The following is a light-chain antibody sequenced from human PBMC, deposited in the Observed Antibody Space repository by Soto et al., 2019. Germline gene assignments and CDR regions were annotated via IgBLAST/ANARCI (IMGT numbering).Light chain of an antibody. Sequence: VLTQSPGTLSLSPGERSTLSSRTSQSVGNNYLAWYQQKPGQAPRLLIYGASNRATGIPDRFSGSGSGTDFTLTISRLQPEDFAVSYCQQYGSSGTFGQGTKVDIK. CDR3: QQYGSSGT. CDR1: QSVGNNY. V-gene: IGKV3-20*01. J-gene: IGKJ1*01. CDR2: GAS.